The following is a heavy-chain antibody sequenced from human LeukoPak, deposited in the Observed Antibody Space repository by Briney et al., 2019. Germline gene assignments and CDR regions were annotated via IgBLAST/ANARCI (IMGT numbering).Heavy chain of an antibody. CDR3: ARVGGDFWSGYQIDY. CDR2: ISAYNGNT. J-gene: IGHJ4*02. V-gene: IGHV1-18*01. CDR1: GYTFTSYG. D-gene: IGHD3-3*01. Sequence: SVKVSCKASGYTFTSYGISWVRQAPGQGLEWMGWISAYNGNTNYAQKLQGRVTMTTDTSTSTAYMELRSLRSDDTAVYYCARVGGDFWSGYQIDYWGQGTLVTVSS.